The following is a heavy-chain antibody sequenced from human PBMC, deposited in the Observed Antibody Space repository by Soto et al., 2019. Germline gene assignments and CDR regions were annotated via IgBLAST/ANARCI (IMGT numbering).Heavy chain of an antibody. CDR2: ISAYSGKT. Sequence: QVQLVQSGGEVKKPGASVKVSCKTSGYTFTTYGISWVRQAPGQGLEWVGWISAYSGKTHYAQQFQGEVTTTTDTSTNTAHLELRSLSSDDTAVYYCARDRYVGDHEYWGKGTLVTVSS. CDR3: ARDRYVGDHEY. V-gene: IGHV1-18*01. CDR1: GYTFTTYG. D-gene: IGHD3-16*01. J-gene: IGHJ4*02.